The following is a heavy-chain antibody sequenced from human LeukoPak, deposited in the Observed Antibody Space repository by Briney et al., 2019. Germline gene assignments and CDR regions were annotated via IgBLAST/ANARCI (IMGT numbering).Heavy chain of an antibody. CDR2: IYYSGST. V-gene: IGHV4-59*11. CDR3: ARDLSLDY. CDR1: GGSISGHY. D-gene: IGHD2/OR15-2a*01. J-gene: IGHJ4*02. Sequence: SETLSLTCTVSGGSISGHYWSWIRQPPGKGLEHIGYIYYSGSTNYNPSLKSRVTISVDASKNQFSLKLSSVTAADTAVYYCARDLSLDYWGQGTLVTVSS.